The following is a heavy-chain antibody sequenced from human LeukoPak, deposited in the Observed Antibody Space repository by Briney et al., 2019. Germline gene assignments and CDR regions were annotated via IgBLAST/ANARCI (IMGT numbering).Heavy chain of an antibody. CDR3: ARDRQGDYMDV. J-gene: IGHJ6*03. V-gene: IGHV3-7*01. CDR2: KKQDGTEK. CDR1: GFNLKSYW. D-gene: IGHD6-6*01. Sequence: GGSLRLSCAASGFNLKSYWMSWVRQAPGKGLEWVANKKQDGTEKNYVDSVKGRFIISRDNTKKSLYLQMNGLRAEDTAVYYCARDRQGDYMDVWGKGTTVAVSS.